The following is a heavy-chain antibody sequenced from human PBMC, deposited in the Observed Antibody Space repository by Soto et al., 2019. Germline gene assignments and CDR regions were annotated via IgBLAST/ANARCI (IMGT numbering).Heavy chain of an antibody. D-gene: IGHD3-10*01. Sequence: GGSLRLSCAASGFTFSSYWMSWVRQAPGKGLEWVANIKQDGSEKYYVDSVKGRFTISRDNAKNSLYLQMNSLRAEDTAVYYCARDASMVRGVIKKNYYYYYMDVWGKGTTVTVSS. CDR2: IKQDGSEK. V-gene: IGHV3-7*01. CDR1: GFTFSSYW. CDR3: ARDASMVRGVIKKNYYYYYMDV. J-gene: IGHJ6*03.